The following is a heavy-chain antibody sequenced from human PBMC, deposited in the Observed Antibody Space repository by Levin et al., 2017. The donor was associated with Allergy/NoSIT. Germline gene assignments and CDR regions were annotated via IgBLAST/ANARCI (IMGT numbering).Heavy chain of an antibody. CDR3: AKGGDMDV. V-gene: IGHV3-30*18. CDR1: GFPFSTNG. J-gene: IGHJ6*03. CDR2: ITSDGDVK. Sequence: GGSLRLSCAASGFPFSTNGIYWVRQAPGKGLEWVALITSDGDVKFYADSVKGRFTVSRDNSRETLYLQMTNLRPDDTAVYYCAKGGDMDVWGKGTTVIVSS.